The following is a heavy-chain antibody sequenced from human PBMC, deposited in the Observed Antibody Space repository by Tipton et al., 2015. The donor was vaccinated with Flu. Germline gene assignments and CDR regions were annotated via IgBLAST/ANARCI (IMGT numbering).Heavy chain of an antibody. V-gene: IGHV4-59*11. CDR1: GGSISSHH. CDR2: VTSSGTT. Sequence: TLSLTCTVSGGSISSHHWSWIRQPPGKGLEWIGFVTSSGTTNYNPSLKSRVTTSLDTSKNHFSLTLNSVTAKDTAVYYCARSGSYYYYYMDVWDKGTTVTVSS. J-gene: IGHJ6*03. CDR3: ARSGSYYYYYMDV. D-gene: IGHD1-26*01.